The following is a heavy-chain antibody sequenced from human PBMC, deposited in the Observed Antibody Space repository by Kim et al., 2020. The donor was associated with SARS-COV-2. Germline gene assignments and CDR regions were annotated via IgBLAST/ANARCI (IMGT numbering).Heavy chain of an antibody. V-gene: IGHV3-33*08. Sequence: GGSLRLSCVASGFNFNVFGMHWVRQAPGKGLEWVATIGHDGSFEAYADSVKGRFTISRDNSENALYLQMNSLRGEDTSIYYCARDLGMGSYFDYWGKGTLVTVSS. CDR1: GFNFNVFG. J-gene: IGHJ4*02. CDR2: IGHDGSFE. CDR3: ARDLGMGSYFDY. D-gene: IGHD3-10*01.